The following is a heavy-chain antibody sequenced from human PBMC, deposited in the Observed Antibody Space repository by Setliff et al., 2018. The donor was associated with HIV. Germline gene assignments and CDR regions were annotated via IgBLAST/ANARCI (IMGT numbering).Heavy chain of an antibody. J-gene: IGHJ4*02. CDR3: ARVGRGYYGILTGISV. D-gene: IGHD3-9*01. CDR1: GGSISSGSYY. Sequence: SETLSLTCTVSGGSISSGSYYWSWIRQPAGKGLEWIGHIYTSGSTNYNPSLKSRVTISVDTSKNQFSLKLNSVTAADTAVYYCARVGRGYYGILTGISVWGQGTLVTVSS. CDR2: IYTSGST. V-gene: IGHV4-61*09.